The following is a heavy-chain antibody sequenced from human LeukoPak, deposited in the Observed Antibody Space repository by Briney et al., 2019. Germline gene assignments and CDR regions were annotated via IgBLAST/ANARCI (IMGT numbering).Heavy chain of an antibody. Sequence: GASVKVSCKASGYTFTGYYMHWVRQAPGQGLEWMGWINPNSGGTNYAQKFQGRVTMTRDTSISTAYMELSRLRSDDTAVYYCARVRYDFWSGFANWFDPWGQGTLVTVSS. CDR1: GYTFTGYY. J-gene: IGHJ5*02. V-gene: IGHV1-2*02. CDR2: INPNSGGT. CDR3: ARVRYDFWSGFANWFDP. D-gene: IGHD3-3*01.